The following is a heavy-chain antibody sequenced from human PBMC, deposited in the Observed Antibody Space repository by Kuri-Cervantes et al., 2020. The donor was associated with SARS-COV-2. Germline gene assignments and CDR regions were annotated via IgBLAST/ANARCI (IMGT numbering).Heavy chain of an antibody. V-gene: IGHV1-8*01. J-gene: IGHJ6*02. Sequence: ASVKVSCKASGGSFASDDINWVRQAPGQGLEWMGWMNPNSGNTGYAQKFQGRVTMTRDISINTAYMELSSLGSEDTAVYYCARGYVDKYHDFWMVAYYYGVDVWGQGTTVTVSS. CDR1: GGSFASDD. CDR3: ARGYVDKYHDFWMVAYYYGVDV. D-gene: IGHD3/OR15-3a*01. CDR2: MNPNSGNT.